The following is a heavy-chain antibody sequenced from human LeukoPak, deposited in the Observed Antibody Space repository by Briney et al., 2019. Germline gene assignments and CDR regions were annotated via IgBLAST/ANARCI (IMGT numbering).Heavy chain of an antibody. CDR1: GGSISSYY. J-gene: IGHJ6*02. CDR2: IYTSGST. V-gene: IGHV4-4*07. CDR3: ASHPRSAVDPSYYGMDV. D-gene: IGHD2-15*01. Sequence: SETLSLTCTVSGGSISSYYWSWIRQPAGKGLEWIGRIYTSGSTNYNPSLKSRVTMSVDTSKNQFSLKLSPVTAADTAVYYCASHPRSAVDPSYYGMDVWGQGTTVTVSS.